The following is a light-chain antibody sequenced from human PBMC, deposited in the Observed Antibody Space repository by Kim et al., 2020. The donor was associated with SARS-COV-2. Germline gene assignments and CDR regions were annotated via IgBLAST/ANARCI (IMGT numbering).Light chain of an antibody. V-gene: IGKV3-11*01. CDR2: DSS. CDR3: QQRSNWPPALT. J-gene: IGKJ4*01. Sequence: SPGERATLSCRASQSVGTYLAWYQQKPGQAPRLLIYDSSNRATGIPARFSGSGSGTDFTLNISSLESEDFAVYYCQQRSNWPPALTFGGGTKLEI. CDR1: QSVGTY.